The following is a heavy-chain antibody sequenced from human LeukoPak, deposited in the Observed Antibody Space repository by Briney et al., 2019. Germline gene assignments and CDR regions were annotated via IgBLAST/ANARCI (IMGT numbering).Heavy chain of an antibody. Sequence: ASVKVSCKVSGYTLTELSMHWVRQAPGKGLEWMGGFDPEDGETIYAQKFQGRVTLTRDTSTSTVYMELSSLRSEDTAVYYCARDRRISTAGFTFDHWGQGTLVTVSS. V-gene: IGHV1-24*01. CDR1: GYTLTELS. CDR2: FDPEDGET. D-gene: IGHD6-13*01. CDR3: ARDRRISTAGFTFDH. J-gene: IGHJ4*02.